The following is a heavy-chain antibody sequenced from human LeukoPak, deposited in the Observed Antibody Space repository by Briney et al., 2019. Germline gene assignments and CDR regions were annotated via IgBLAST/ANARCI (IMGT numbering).Heavy chain of an antibody. CDR1: GXXVXSXSXX. V-gene: IGHV4-61*01. CDR2: IYYSGST. J-gene: IGHJ4*02. D-gene: IGHD3-22*01. CDR3: AGYYPYYFDY. Sequence: SXXXSXXXTXXGXXVXSXSXXXXWIRQPPGKXLEWIGYIYYSGSTNYNPSLKSRVTISVDTSKNQFSLKLSSVTAADTAVYYCAGYYPYYFDYWGQGTLVTVSS.